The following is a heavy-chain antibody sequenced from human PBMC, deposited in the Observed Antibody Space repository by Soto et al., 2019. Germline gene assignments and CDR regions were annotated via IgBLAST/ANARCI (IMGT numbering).Heavy chain of an antibody. CDR2: ISGSGGST. CDR3: EKDAISGDGIWLMDS. Sequence: LXLSCATSGFTFSSDDVRWVRQAPGKGLEWVSAISGSGGSTYYADSVKGRFTISRDNSKNTLYLQMNSLRAEDTAVYYCEKDAISGDGIWLMDSWGQGTVVTVYS. CDR1: GFTFSSDD. D-gene: IGHD4-17*01. V-gene: IGHV3-23*01. J-gene: IGHJ5*02.